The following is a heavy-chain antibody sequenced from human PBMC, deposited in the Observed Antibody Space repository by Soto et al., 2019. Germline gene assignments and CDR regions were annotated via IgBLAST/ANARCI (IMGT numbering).Heavy chain of an antibody. CDR2: INHSGST. CDR3: ARGVRVWFDP. Sequence: SETLSVTCAFDGVSFSCFYLILIRQPPGKGLEWIGEINHSGSTNYNPSLKSRVTISVDTSKNQFSLKLSSVTAVDTAVYYCARGVRVWFDPRGQGTLVTVSS. CDR1: GVSFSCFY. V-gene: IGHV4-34*01. J-gene: IGHJ5*02.